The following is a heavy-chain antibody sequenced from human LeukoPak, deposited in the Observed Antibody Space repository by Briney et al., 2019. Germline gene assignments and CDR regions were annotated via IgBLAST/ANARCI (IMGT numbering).Heavy chain of an antibody. D-gene: IGHD2-2*01. J-gene: IGHJ6*02. CDR1: GFTFSSYA. Sequence: GSPRLSCAASGFTFSSYAMSWVRQAPGKGLEWVSAISGSGGSTYYADSVKGRFTISRDNSKNTLYLQMNSLRAEDTAVYYCAKDRRVVPAAMGRNYYYGMDVWGQGTTVTVSS. CDR2: ISGSGGST. V-gene: IGHV3-23*01. CDR3: AKDRRVVPAAMGRNYYYGMDV.